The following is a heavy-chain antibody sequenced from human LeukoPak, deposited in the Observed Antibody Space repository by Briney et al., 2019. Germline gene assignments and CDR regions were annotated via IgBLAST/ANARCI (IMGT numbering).Heavy chain of an antibody. CDR2: ISGSESST. D-gene: IGHD2-2*01. Sequence: GGSLRLSCAASGFTFSSFAMNWVRQAPGKGLEWVSIISGSESSTGYADSVKGRFTISRDNSKNTLYLQMNSLGAEDTAVYYCAKSIVVVPAAPLDYWGQGTLVTVSS. CDR3: AKSIVVVPAAPLDY. CDR1: GFTFSSFA. J-gene: IGHJ4*02. V-gene: IGHV3-23*01.